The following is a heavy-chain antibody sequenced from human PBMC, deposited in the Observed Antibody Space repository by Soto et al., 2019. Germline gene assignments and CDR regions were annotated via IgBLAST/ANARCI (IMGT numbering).Heavy chain of an antibody. J-gene: IGHJ6*02. Sequence: TLSLTFAVSGGSISSGGYSWSWIRQPPGKGLEWIGYIYHSGSTYYNPSLKSRVTISVDRSKNQFSLKLSSVTAADTAVYYCARVSGYSYDNYGMDVWGQGTTVTVSS. CDR2: IYHSGST. V-gene: IGHV4-30-2*01. CDR1: GGSISSGGYS. D-gene: IGHD5-18*01. CDR3: ARVSGYSYDNYGMDV.